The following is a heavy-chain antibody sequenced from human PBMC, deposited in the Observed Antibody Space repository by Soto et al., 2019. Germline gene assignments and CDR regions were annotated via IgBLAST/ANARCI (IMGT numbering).Heavy chain of an antibody. CDR3: ARLRGVYSNYYFDY. CDR1: GGSFSGYY. V-gene: IGHV4-34*01. Sequence: SETLSLTCAVYGGSFSGYYWSWIRQPPGKGLEWIGEINHSGSTNYNPSLKSRVTISVDTSKNQFSLKLSSVTAADTAVYYCARLRGVYSNYYFDYWGQGTLVTISS. J-gene: IGHJ4*02. D-gene: IGHD4-4*01. CDR2: INHSGST.